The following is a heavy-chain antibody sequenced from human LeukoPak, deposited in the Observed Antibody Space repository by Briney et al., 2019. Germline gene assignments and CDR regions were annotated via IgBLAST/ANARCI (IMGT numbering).Heavy chain of an antibody. V-gene: IGHV4-30-4*01. D-gene: IGHD2-15*01. J-gene: IGHJ4*02. CDR2: IYYSGGT. CDR1: GGSISSGDYY. CDR3: ARSRMVVAATRHFDY. Sequence: SETLSLTCTVSGGSISSGDYYWSWIRQPPGKGLEWIGYIYYSGGTYYNPSLKSRVTISVDTSKNQFSLKLSSVTAADTAVYYCARSRMVVAATRHFDYWGQGTLVTVSS.